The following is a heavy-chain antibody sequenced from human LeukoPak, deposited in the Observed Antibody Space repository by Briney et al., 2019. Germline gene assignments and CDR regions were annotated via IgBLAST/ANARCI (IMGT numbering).Heavy chain of an antibody. CDR3: ARLNWNDSY. V-gene: IGHV3-7*05. CDR2: IKYDGSEK. Sequence: PGGSLILSCAASGFVFSKYWMSWVRQAPGKGLEWVANIKYDGSEKHYVDSVKGRFTMSRDNAKNSLYLHMNSLRADDTAVYYCARLNWNDSYWGQGALVTVSS. D-gene: IGHD1-1*01. CDR1: GFVFSKYW. J-gene: IGHJ4*02.